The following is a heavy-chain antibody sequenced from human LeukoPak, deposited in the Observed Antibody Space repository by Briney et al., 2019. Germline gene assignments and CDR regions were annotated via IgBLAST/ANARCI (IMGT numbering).Heavy chain of an antibody. CDR2: IYYSGST. Sequence: SETLSPTCTVSGGSISSSSYYWGWIRQPPGKGLEWIGSIYYSGSTYYNPSLKSRVTISVDTSKNQFSLKLSSVTAADTAVYYCARRHYYDSSGYHYWGQGTLVTVSS. CDR1: GGSISSSSYY. CDR3: ARRHYYDSSGYHY. J-gene: IGHJ4*02. V-gene: IGHV4-39*01. D-gene: IGHD3-22*01.